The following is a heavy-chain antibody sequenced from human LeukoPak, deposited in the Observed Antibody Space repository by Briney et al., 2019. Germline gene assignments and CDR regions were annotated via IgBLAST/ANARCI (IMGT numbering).Heavy chain of an antibody. Sequence: GGSLRLSCAASGFTFSNAWMSWVRQAPGKGLEWVGRIQSKTDGGTTDYAAPVKGRFTISRDDSKNTLYLQMNSLKTEDTAVYYCTTQWTTVVTPDAFDIWGQGTMVTVSS. CDR1: GFTFSNAW. J-gene: IGHJ3*02. CDR3: TTQWTTVVTPDAFDI. D-gene: IGHD4-23*01. V-gene: IGHV3-15*01. CDR2: IQSKTDGGTT.